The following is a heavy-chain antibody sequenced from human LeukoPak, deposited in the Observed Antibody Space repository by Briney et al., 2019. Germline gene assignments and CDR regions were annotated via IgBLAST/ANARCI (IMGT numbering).Heavy chain of an antibody. D-gene: IGHD6-13*01. CDR1: GFTLTNYH. CDR2: IRGAGDSP. Sequence: SVNVSCKASGFTLTNYHMHWVRLAPGQGLEWVALIRGAGDSPDYAQKFQGRVTVTCDTSTSTTYLELRSLKLEDTAVYYCARAPAGTLDFWGQGTLVTVSS. V-gene: IGHV1-46*01. CDR3: ARAPAGTLDF. J-gene: IGHJ4*02.